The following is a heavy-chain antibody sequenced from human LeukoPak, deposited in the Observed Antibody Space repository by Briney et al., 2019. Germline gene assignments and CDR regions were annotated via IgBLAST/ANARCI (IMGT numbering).Heavy chain of an antibody. CDR1: GFTFDDHG. V-gene: IGHV3-20*04. J-gene: IGHJ4*02. D-gene: IGHD3-10*01. Sequence: GGSLRLSCAASGFTFDDHGMSWVRQAPGKGLEWVSGIKWDGGRTGYADSVKGRFTISRDNAKNSLYLQMNSLRAEDTAVYYCARGSMVRGVSFDYWGQGTLVTVSS. CDR2: IKWDGGRT. CDR3: ARGSMVRGVSFDY.